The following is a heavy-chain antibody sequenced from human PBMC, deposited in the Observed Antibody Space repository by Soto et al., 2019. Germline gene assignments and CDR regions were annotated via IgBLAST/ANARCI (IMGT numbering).Heavy chain of an antibody. D-gene: IGHD3-10*01. J-gene: IGHJ4*02. CDR3: AHGYYSGSGSYYNSFDY. V-gene: IGHV2-5*02. CDR2: IYWDDDK. Sequence: QITLKESGPTLVKPTQTLTLTCTFSGFSLSTSGVGVGCIRQPPGKALEWLALIYWDDDKRYSPSLKSRLTITKDTSKNQVVLTMTNMDPVDTATYYCAHGYYSGSGSYYNSFDYWGQGTLVTVSS. CDR1: GFSLSTSGVG.